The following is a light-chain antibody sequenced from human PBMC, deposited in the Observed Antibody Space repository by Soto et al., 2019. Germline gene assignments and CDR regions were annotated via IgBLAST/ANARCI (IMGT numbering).Light chain of an antibody. J-gene: IGLJ2*01. V-gene: IGLV2-8*01. CDR3: SSYAGSNNII. Sequence: QSALTQPPSASGSPGQSVTISFTGTSSDVGGYNYASWYQQHPGKAPKLMIYEVSKRPSGVPDRFSGSKSGNTASLTVSGLQAEDQADYYCSSYAGSNNIIFGRGTKLTVL. CDR1: SSDVGGYNY. CDR2: EVS.